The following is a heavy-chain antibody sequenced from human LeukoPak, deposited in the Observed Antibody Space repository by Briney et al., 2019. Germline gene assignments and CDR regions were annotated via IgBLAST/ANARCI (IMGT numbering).Heavy chain of an antibody. Sequence: GGSLRLSCAASGFTFSRYSMNWVRQAPGKGLEWVSSISGSSSYIYYADSVKGRFTISRDNAKNSLYLQLNSLRAEDTAVYYCARSLYSSGWYYFDYWGQGTLVTVSS. CDR1: GFTFSRYS. CDR2: ISGSSSYI. J-gene: IGHJ4*02. D-gene: IGHD6-19*01. V-gene: IGHV3-21*06. CDR3: ARSLYSSGWYYFDY.